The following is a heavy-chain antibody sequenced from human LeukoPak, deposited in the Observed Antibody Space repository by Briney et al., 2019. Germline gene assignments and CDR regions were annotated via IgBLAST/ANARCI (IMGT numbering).Heavy chain of an antibody. CDR2: MNPNSGNT. CDR1: GYTFTSYD. D-gene: IGHD1-1*01. CDR3: ARGRTTGTTRYWFDP. V-gene: IGHV1-8*01. J-gene: IGHJ5*02. Sequence: ASVKVSCKASGYTFTSYDINWVRQATGQGLEWMGWMNPNSGNTGYAQKFQGRDTMTRNTSISTAYMELSSLRSEDTAVYYCARGRTTGTTRYWFDPWGQGTLVTVSS.